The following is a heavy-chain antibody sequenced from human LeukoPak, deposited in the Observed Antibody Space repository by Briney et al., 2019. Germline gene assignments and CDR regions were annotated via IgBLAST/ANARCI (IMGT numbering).Heavy chain of an antibody. CDR1: GGSFSGYY. CDR3: ARRSGVRGYSYGTFDY. D-gene: IGHD5-18*01. J-gene: IGHJ4*02. CDR2: INHSGST. V-gene: IGHV4-34*01. Sequence: PSETLSLTCAVYGGSFSGYYWSWIRQPPGKGLEWIGEINHSGSTNYNPSLKSRVTISVDTSKNQFSLKLSSVTAADTAVYYCARRSGVRGYSYGTFDYWGQGTLVTVSS.